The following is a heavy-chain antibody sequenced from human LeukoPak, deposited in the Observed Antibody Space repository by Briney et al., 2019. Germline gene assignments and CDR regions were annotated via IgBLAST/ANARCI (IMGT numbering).Heavy chain of an antibody. Sequence: GASVKVSCKASGYTFSDYYIHWVQQAPGKGLEWLGRVNPEDGDTRYGDKFQGRVTIDADTSTDTAYIPLSSLRSGDTADYYCATVFEYGEESFFDFWGQGPLVPVSS. J-gene: IGHJ4*02. V-gene: IGHV1-69-2*01. D-gene: IGHD3/OR15-3a*01. CDR2: VNPEDGDT. CDR3: ATVFEYGEESFFDF. CDR1: GYTFSDYY.